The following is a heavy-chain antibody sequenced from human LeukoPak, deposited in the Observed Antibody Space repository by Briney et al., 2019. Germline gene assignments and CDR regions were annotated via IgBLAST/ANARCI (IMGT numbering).Heavy chain of an antibody. CDR1: GFTFNTYA. V-gene: IGHV3-23*01. D-gene: IGHD3-22*01. J-gene: IGHJ2*01. CDR2: ITGSGGAT. Sequence: PGGSLRLSCAASGFTFNTYAMGWVRQAPGKGLEGVSAITGSGGATFFADSVKGRLDISRDRSKNTLDLPLNSLSTEGTAVYHCAKRGDGSGHNCYWYFDLWGRGTLVTVSS. CDR3: AKRGDGSGHNCYWYFDL.